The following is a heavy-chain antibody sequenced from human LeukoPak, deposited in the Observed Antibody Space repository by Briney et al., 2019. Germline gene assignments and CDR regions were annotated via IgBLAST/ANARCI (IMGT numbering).Heavy chain of an antibody. V-gene: IGHV3-43D*03. CDR1: GFTFDDYA. CDR2: ISWDGGST. D-gene: IGHD4-17*01. J-gene: IGHJ4*02. Sequence: GGSLRLSCAASGFTFDDYAMHWVRQAPGKGLEWVSLISWDGGSTYYADSVKGRFTISRDNSKNSLYLQMNSLRVEDTAVYYCARAPYGDCFDYWGQGTLVTVSS. CDR3: ARAPYGDCFDY.